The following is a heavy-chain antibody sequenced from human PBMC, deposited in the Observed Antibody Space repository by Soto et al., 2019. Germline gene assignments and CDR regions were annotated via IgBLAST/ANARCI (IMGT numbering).Heavy chain of an antibody. CDR2: IDPSDSYT. V-gene: IGHV5-10-1*03. CDR3: ATLFLDEYCSGGSCYSRYYYGMDV. CDR1: GYSFTSYW. J-gene: IGHJ6*02. D-gene: IGHD2-15*01. Sequence: EVQLVQSGAEVKKPGESLRISCKGSGYSFTSYWISWVRQMPGKGLEWMGRIDPSDSYTNYSPSFQGHVTISADKSISTAYLQWSSLKASDTAMYYCATLFLDEYCSGGSCYSRYYYGMDVWGQGTTVTVSS.